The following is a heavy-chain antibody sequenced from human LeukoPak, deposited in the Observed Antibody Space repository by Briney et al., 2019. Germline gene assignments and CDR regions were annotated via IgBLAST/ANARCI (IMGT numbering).Heavy chain of an antibody. CDR2: INHSGST. D-gene: IGHD4-17*01. CDR3: ARGKGDYLRYYFDY. Sequence: KPSETLSLTCAVYGGSFSGYYWSWIRQPPGKGLEWIGEINHSGSTNYNPSLKSRVTISVDTSKNQFSLKLSSVTAADTAVYHCARGKGDYLRYYFDYWGQGTLVTVSS. CDR1: GGSFSGYY. V-gene: IGHV4-34*01. J-gene: IGHJ4*02.